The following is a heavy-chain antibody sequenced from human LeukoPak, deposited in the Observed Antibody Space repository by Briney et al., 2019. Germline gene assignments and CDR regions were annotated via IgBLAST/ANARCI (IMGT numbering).Heavy chain of an antibody. V-gene: IGHV1-18*01. CDR2: ISAYNGNT. J-gene: IGHJ4*02. D-gene: IGHD2-15*01. Sequence: GASVKDSCKASGYTFTSYGISWVRQAPGQGLEWMGWISAYNGNTNNAQKLQGRVTMTTDTSTSAAYMEPRSLRSDDTAVYYCARDTPEYSGTPFDYWGQGTLVTVSS. CDR3: ARDTPEYSGTPFDY. CDR1: GYTFTSYG.